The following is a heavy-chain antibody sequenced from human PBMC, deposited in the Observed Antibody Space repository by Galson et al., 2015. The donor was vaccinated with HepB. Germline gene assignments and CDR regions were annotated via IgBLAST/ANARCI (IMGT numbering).Heavy chain of an antibody. CDR2: VSYDGSND. V-gene: IGHV3-30-3*01. D-gene: IGHD2-2*01. CDR3: ARHCTSTSCYSYYMDV. Sequence: SLRLSCAASGFTFSSYALHWVRQAPGKGLEWVAVVSYDGSNDYYADSVRGRFTISRDNSKNTVYLQMNSLRTDDTAVYYCARHCTSTSCYSYYMDVWGKGTTVTVSS. CDR1: GFTFSSYA. J-gene: IGHJ6*03.